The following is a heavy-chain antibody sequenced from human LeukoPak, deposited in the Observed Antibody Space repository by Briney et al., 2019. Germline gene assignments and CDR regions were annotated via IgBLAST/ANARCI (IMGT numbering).Heavy chain of an antibody. CDR1: GGSFRNSDYY. D-gene: IGHD3-3*01. J-gene: IGHJ5*02. CDR3: ARSYYDFWSGYYRPNWFDP. CDR2: IYYSGST. Sequence: PSETLSLTCTVSGGSFRNSDYYWGWIRQPPGKGLEWIGSIYYSGSTYYNPSLKSRVTISVDTSKNQFSLKLSSVTAADTAVYYCARSYYDFWSGYYRPNWFDPWGQGTLVTVSS. V-gene: IGHV4-39*01.